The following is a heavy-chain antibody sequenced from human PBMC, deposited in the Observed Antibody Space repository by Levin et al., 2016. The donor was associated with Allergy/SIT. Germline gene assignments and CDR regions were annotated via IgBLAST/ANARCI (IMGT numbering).Heavy chain of an antibody. V-gene: IGHV3-48*04. D-gene: IGHD3-10*01. Sequence: GESLKISCAASGFTFSSYAMSWVRQAPGKGLEWVSYITTSGNTIFYADSVKGRFSISRDNAKNSLYLHMNSLRAEDTAVYYCARDGSVGRCDAFDIWGQGTMVTVSS. J-gene: IGHJ3*02. CDR3: ARDGSVGRCDAFDI. CDR2: ITTSGNTI. CDR1: GFTFSSYA.